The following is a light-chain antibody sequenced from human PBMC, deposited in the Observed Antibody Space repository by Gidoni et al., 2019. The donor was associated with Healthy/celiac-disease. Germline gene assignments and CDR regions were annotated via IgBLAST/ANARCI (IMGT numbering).Light chain of an antibody. J-gene: IGLJ1*01. CDR1: ALPKQY. V-gene: IGLV3-25*03. Sequence: SYELTQPPPVSVSPGQTARITCSGDALPKQYAYWYPQKPGQAPVLVIYKDSERPSGIPARFSGSSSGTTVTLTISGVQAEDEADYYCQSADSSGTYVFGTGTKVTVL. CDR2: KDS. CDR3: QSADSSGTYV.